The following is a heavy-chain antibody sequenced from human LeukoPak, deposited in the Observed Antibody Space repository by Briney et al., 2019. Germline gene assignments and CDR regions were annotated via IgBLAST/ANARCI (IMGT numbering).Heavy chain of an antibody. V-gene: IGHV3-43D*03. J-gene: IGHJ4*02. D-gene: IGHD6-19*01. CDR1: GFSFDDYG. Sequence: PGGSLRLSCAASGFSFDDYGMHWVRQAPGKGLEWVSLISWHGGSTYFADSVKGRFTISRDNSKNSLYLQMNSLRAEDTALYYCAKAYSSGRLEYYFDYWGQGTLVTVSS. CDR3: AKAYSSGRLEYYFDY. CDR2: ISWHGGST.